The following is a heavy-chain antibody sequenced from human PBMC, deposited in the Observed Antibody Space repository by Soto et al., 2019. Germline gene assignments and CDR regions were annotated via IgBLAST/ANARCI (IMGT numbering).Heavy chain of an antibody. CDR3: AKDILVVAGPRDDAFDI. Sequence: GGSLRLSCAASGFTFDDYAMHWVRQAPGKGLEWVSGISWNSGSIGYADSVKGRFTISRDNAKNSLYLQMNSLRAEDTALYYCAKDILVVAGPRDDAFDIWGQGTMVTVSS. J-gene: IGHJ3*02. CDR2: ISWNSGSI. CDR1: GFTFDDYA. D-gene: IGHD6-19*01. V-gene: IGHV3-9*01.